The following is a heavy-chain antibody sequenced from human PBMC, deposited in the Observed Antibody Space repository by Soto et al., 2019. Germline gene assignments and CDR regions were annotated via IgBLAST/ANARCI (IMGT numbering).Heavy chain of an antibody. CDR2: INYSGTT. Sequence: QVQLQESGPGLVKPSQTLSLTCSVSGGSFSSDSFIWSWVRQFPGKGLEWIGYINYSGTTYYNPSLRSRITMSVDTSKNQFSLNLSSVTAADTAVYYCARDHKWGGMDVWGQGTTVTVSS. V-gene: IGHV4-31*03. CDR1: GGSFSSDSFI. CDR3: ARDHKWGGMDV. J-gene: IGHJ6*02. D-gene: IGHD1-26*01.